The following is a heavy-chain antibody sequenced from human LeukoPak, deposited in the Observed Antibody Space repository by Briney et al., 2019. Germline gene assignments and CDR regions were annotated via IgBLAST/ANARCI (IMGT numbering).Heavy chain of an antibody. J-gene: IGHJ4*02. V-gene: IGHV3-21*01. D-gene: IGHD3-16*01. Sequence: GGSLRLSCSASGFTFSDYDMNWVRQAPGKGLEWVSSLSYLSSHVYYGDSVKGRFSISRDNAKNSLYLQMNSLGAEDTAIYYCGRAFPPLRTSSAGDLWGQGILVTVSS. CDR3: GRAFPPLRTSSAGDL. CDR2: LSYLSSHV. CDR1: GFTFSDYD.